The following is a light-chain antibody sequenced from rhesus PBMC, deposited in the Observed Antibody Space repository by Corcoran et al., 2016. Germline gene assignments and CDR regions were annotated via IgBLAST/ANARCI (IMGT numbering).Light chain of an antibody. CDR1: ENVNNY. V-gene: IGKV1-74*01. CDR2: KAS. Sequence: DIQMTQSPSSLSASVVDRVTITCRASENVNNYLHWYQQKPGKAPKLLIYKASILQSGVPSRFSGSGSWTDFTLTISSLQPEDFATYYCQHSYGTPLTFGGGTKVELK. CDR3: QHSYGTPLT. J-gene: IGKJ4*01.